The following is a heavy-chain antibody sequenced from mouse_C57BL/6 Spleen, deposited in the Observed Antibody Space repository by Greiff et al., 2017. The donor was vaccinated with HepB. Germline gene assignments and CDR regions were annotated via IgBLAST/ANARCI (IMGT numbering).Heavy chain of an antibody. CDR1: GYTFTDYY. CDR2: INPYNGGT. D-gene: IGHD2-12*01. CDR3: ATVLYGRAMDY. Sequence: EVQLQQSGPVLVKPGASVKMSCKASGYTFTDYYMNWVKQSHGKSLEWIGVINPYNGGTSYNQKFKGKATLTVDKSSSTAYMELNSLTSEDSAVYYCATVLYGRAMDYWGQGTSVTVSS. V-gene: IGHV1-19*01. J-gene: IGHJ4*01.